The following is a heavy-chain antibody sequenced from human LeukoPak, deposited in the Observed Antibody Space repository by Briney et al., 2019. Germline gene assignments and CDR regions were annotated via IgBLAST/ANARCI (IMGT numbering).Heavy chain of an antibody. CDR1: GGSLSGFY. J-gene: IGHJ4*02. CDR2: INDSGST. CDR3: TFLTYGGNSGLAFDY. D-gene: IGHD4-23*01. V-gene: IGHV4-34*01. Sequence: SETLSLTCDVYGGSLSGFYWIWIRQSPGTGLQWIGEINDSGSTNYNPSLKSRVTISVDTSKNQFSLKLSSVTAADTAVYYCTFLTYGGNSGLAFDYWGQGTLVTVSS.